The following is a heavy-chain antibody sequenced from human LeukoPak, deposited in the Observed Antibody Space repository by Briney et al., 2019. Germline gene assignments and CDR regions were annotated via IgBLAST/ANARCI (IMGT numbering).Heavy chain of an antibody. V-gene: IGHV1-2*02. CDR1: GYSFTGHY. D-gene: IGHD2-2*01. Sequence: ASVKVSCKASGYSFTGHYMHWVRQAPGQGLEWMGWINPNSGGTNYAQKFQGRVTMTRDTSISTAYMELSRLRSDDTAVYYCARSYCSSTSCYPGWFDPWGQGTLVTVSS. CDR2: INPNSGGT. CDR3: ARSYCSSTSCYPGWFDP. J-gene: IGHJ5*02.